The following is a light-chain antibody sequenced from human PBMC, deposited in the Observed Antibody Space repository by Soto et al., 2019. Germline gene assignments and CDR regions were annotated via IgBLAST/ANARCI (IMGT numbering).Light chain of an antibody. Sequence: DIQMTQSPSSLSASVGDRVTITCRASQGISNYLAWYQQKPGKVPILLIYAESTLQSGVPSRFSGSGSGTDLTLTISSLQPEDVATYYCQKNNSAPQTFGQGTQVDIK. CDR3: QKNNSAPQT. CDR1: QGISNY. J-gene: IGKJ1*01. CDR2: AES. V-gene: IGKV1-27*01.